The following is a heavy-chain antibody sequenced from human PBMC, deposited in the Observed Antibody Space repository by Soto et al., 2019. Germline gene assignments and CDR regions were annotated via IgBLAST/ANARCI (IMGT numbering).Heavy chain of an antibody. CDR1: GGSLRSYY. Sequence: QVQLQESGPRLVKPSETLSLTCTVSGGSLRSYYCSWFRQPPGQGLEWVGYINYSGGTFYNPSLNSRVTMSVDTSNNQYSLMVNSVTATDTAAYYCARQGFGELHGLVDVWGQGTTVTLSS. CDR2: INYSGGT. D-gene: IGHD3-10*01. CDR3: ARQGFGELHGLVDV. V-gene: IGHV4-59*08. J-gene: IGHJ6*02.